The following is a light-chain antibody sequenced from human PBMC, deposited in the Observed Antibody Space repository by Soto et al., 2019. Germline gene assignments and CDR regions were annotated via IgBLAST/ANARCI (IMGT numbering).Light chain of an antibody. CDR3: QKYNSAPLIT. CDR2: AAS. J-gene: IGKJ5*01. CDR1: QTISSW. Sequence: IQMSQSHSLLSGDEGDRITITCRASQTISSWLAWYQQKPGKVPKLLIYAASTLQSGVPSRFSGSGSGTDFTLTTSSLQPEDVATYYCQKYNSAPLITFGQGTRLEIK. V-gene: IGKV1-27*01.